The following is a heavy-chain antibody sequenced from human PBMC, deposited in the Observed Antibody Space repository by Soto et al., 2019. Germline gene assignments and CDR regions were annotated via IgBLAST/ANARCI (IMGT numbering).Heavy chain of an antibody. D-gene: IGHD2-15*01. CDR3: ARDRIVVVVAATLGLDY. J-gene: IGHJ4*02. Sequence: ASVKVSCKASGYTFTSYYMHWVRQAPGQGLEWMGIINPSGGSTSYAQKFQGRVTMTRDTSTSTVYMELSSLRSEDTAVYYCARDRIVVVVAATLGLDYWGQGTLVTVSS. V-gene: IGHV1-46*01. CDR2: INPSGGST. CDR1: GYTFTSYY.